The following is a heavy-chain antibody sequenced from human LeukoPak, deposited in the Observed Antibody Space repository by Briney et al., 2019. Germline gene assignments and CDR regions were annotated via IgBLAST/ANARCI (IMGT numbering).Heavy chain of an antibody. CDR1: GFTFSSYA. V-gene: IGHV3-23*01. CDR2: ISGSGGST. J-gene: IGHJ3*02. D-gene: IGHD3-22*01. Sequence: GGSLRLSCAASGFTFSSYAMSWVRQAPWKGLEWVSAISGSGGSTYYADSVKSRFTISRDNSKNTLYLQMNSLRAEDTAVYYCAKAITMIVVVSAFDIWGQGTMVTVSS. CDR3: AKAITMIVVVSAFDI.